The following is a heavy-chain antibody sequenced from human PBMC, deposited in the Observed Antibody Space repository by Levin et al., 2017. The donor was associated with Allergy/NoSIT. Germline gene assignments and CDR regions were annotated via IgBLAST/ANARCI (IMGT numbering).Heavy chain of an antibody. CDR3: ARDPTGRDSSGWSPFFDY. CDR2: IIPIFGTA. Sequence: SVKVSCKASGGTFSSYAISWVRQAPGQGLEWMGGIIPIFGTANYAQKFQGRVTITADESTSTAYMELSSLRSEDTAVYYCARDPTGRDSSGWSPFFDYWGQGTLVTVSS. D-gene: IGHD6-19*01. V-gene: IGHV1-69*13. J-gene: IGHJ4*02. CDR1: GGTFSSYA.